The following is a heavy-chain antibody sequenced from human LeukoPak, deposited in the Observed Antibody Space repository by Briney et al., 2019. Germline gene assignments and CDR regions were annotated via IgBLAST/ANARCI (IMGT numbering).Heavy chain of an antibody. CDR2: IYYSGST. CDR3: ARQYSGSYYGGYYFDY. Sequence: SETLSLTCTVSGGSISSGGYYWSWIRQHPGKGLEWIGYIYYSGSTNYNPSLKSRVTISVDTSKNQFSLKLSSVTAADTAVYYCARQYSGSYYGGYYFDYWGQGTLVTVSS. CDR1: GGSISSGGYY. D-gene: IGHD1-26*01. J-gene: IGHJ4*02. V-gene: IGHV4-61*08.